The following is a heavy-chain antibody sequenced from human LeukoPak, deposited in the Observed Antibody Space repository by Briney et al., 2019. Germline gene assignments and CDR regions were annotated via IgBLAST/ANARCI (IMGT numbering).Heavy chain of an antibody. J-gene: IGHJ4*02. D-gene: IGHD1-14*01. V-gene: IGHV4-4*02. Sequence: SETLSLTCAVSLDSTTSNFWSWVRQPPGKGLEWIGEIHRSGSPNYNPSLQSRVTISIDRSRNQIALELSSVTAADTAVYYCAREILGGFNPGAYWGQGTLVTVSS. CDR3: AREILGGFNPGAY. CDR1: LDSTTSNF. CDR2: IHRSGSP.